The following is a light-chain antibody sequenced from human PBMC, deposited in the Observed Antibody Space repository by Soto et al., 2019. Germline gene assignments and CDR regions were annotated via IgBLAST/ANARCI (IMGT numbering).Light chain of an antibody. CDR3: QQYNGYPLT. V-gene: IGKV1-5*03. CDR1: QSVSSW. CDR2: NAS. Sequence: DIQMTQSPSTLSASVGDRVTITCRASQSVSSWLAWYQQKPGKAPNLLIYNASSLDSRVPSRFSGSGSGTEFPRTISGLQPDDVATYYYQQYNGYPLTFGGGTKVEIK. J-gene: IGKJ4*02.